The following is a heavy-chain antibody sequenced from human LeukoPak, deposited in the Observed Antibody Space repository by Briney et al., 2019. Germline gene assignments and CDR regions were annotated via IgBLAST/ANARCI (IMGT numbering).Heavy chain of an antibody. CDR1: GFTFSSYS. J-gene: IGHJ3*02. V-gene: IGHV3-48*01. Sequence: GGSLRLSCAASGFTFSSYSMNWVRQAPGKGLEWVSYISSSSSTIYYADSVKGRFTISRDNAKNSLYLQMNSLRAEDTAVYYCARAGGGYADAFDIWGQGTMVTVSS. D-gene: IGHD1-26*01. CDR2: ISSSSSTI. CDR3: ARAGGGYADAFDI.